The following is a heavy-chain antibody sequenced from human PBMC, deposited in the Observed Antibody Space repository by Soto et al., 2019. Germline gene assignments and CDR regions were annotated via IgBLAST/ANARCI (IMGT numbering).Heavy chain of an antibody. CDR1: GGSISSYY. CDR3: ARDGSRFLGSYRNCFAP. Sequence: SETLSLTYTVSGGSISSYYWSWILQPPGKGLEWIGYIYYSGSTNYNPSLKSRVTISVDTSKNQFSLKLSSVTAADTAVYYCARDGSRFLGSYRNCFAPWGQGTLVTVSS. J-gene: IGHJ5*02. D-gene: IGHD1-26*01. V-gene: IGHV4-59*01. CDR2: IYYSGST.